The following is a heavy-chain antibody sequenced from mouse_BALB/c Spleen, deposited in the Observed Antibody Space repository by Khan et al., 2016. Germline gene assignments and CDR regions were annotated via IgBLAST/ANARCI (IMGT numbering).Heavy chain of an antibody. CDR3: EKWYDYAMDY. CDR2: INPGSGGT. V-gene: IGHV1-54*01. CDR1: GYAFTNYL. Sequence: QVQLKQSGAELVRPGTSVKVSCKASGYAFTNYLIEWVKQRPGQGLEWIGVINPGSGGTNYNEKFKGKATLTADKSSSTAYMQLSSLTSDDSADYFCEKWYDYAMDYWGQGTSVTVSS. J-gene: IGHJ4*01. D-gene: IGHD1-3*01.